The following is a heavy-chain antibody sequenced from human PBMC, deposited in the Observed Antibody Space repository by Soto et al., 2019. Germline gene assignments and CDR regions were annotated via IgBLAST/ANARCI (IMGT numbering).Heavy chain of an antibody. CDR2: IYWDDDQ. J-gene: IGHJ1*01. Sequence: QITLKESGPTQVKPTQTLTLTCTFSGFSLTTSGVGVGWIRQPPGKALVWLAVIYWDDDQRYSPSLKNRLTITKDTSKNQVVLAMTDMDPVDTGTYFCARRRIYNGYDSWGQGTLVTVSS. CDR1: GFSLTTSGVG. V-gene: IGHV2-5*02. CDR3: ARRRIYNGYDS. D-gene: IGHD5-12*01.